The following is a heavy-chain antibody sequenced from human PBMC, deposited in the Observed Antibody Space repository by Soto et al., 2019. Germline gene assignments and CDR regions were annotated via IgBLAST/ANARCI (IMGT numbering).Heavy chain of an antibody. J-gene: IGHJ3*02. CDR1: GGSISSGDYY. Sequence: PSETLSLTCTVSGGSISSGDYYWSWIRQPPGKGLECIGYIYYSGSTYYNPSLKRRVIISVDRSKNQFSLKLSSVTAADTVVYYCARARGDTSGYHFDIWGQGTMVTVSS. V-gene: IGHV4-30-4*01. CDR2: IYYSGST. D-gene: IGHD3-22*01. CDR3: ARARGDTSGYHFDI.